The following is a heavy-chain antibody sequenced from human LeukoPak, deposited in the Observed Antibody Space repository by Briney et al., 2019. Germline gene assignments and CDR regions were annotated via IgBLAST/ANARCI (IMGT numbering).Heavy chain of an antibody. V-gene: IGHV3-9*03. CDR1: GFTFDDYA. Sequence: GGSLRLSCAASGFTFDDYAMHWVRQAPGKGLEWVSGISWNSGSIGYADSVKGRFTISRDNAKNSLYLQMNSLRAEDMALYYCEKDMGLHYYYYYMHVWGKGTTVTVSS. CDR2: ISWNSGSI. CDR3: EKDMGLHYYYYYMHV. J-gene: IGHJ6*03.